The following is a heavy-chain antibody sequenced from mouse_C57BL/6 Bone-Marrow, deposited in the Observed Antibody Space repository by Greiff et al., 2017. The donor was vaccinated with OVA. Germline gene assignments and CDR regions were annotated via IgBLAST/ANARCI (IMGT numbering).Heavy chain of an antibody. V-gene: IGHV5-2*01. Sequence: EVQRVESGGGLVQPGESLKLSCESNEYEFPSHDMSWVRKTPEKRLELVAAINSDGGSTYYPDTMEKRFIISRDNTKKTLYLQMSSLRSEDTALYYCASYSNYEYYAMDYWGQGTSVTVSS. CDR1: EYEFPSHD. CDR2: INSDGGST. D-gene: IGHD2-5*01. CDR3: ASYSNYEYYAMDY. J-gene: IGHJ4*01.